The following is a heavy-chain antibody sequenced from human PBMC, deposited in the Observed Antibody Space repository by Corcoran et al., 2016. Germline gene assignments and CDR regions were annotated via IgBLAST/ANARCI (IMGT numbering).Heavy chain of an antibody. D-gene: IGHD6-19*01. CDR1: GFTVSSNY. CDR3: ARLGSGYSSGPADAFDI. V-gene: IGHV3-53*01. CDR2: IYSGGST. J-gene: IGHJ3*02. Sequence: EVQLVESGGGLIQPGGSLRLSCAASGFTVSSNYMSWVRQAPGKGLEWVSVIYSGGSTYYADAVKGLFTISRDNSKNTLYLQMNSLRAEDTAVYYCARLGSGYSSGPADAFDIWGHGTMVTVSS.